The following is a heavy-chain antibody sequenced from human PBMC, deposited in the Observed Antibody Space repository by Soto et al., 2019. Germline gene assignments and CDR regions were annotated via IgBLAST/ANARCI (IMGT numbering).Heavy chain of an antibody. J-gene: IGHJ4*02. CDR2: IYHSGST. Sequence: QVQLQESGPGLVKPSGTLSLTCAVSGGSISSSNWWSWVRQPPGKGLEWIGEIYHSGSTNYNPSLKSRVTISVDKSKNHFSLKLSSVTAADTAVYYCARGGVTYYYDSSAYYWDYWGQGTQVTVSS. D-gene: IGHD3-22*01. CDR3: ARGGVTYYYDSSAYYWDY. CDR1: GGSISSSNW. V-gene: IGHV4-4*02.